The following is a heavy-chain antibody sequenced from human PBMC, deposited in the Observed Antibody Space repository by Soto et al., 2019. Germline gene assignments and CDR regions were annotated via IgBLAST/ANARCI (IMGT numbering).Heavy chain of an antibody. Sequence: QVQLQESGPGLVKPSGTLSLTCAVSGGSISSSNWWSWVRQPPGKGLEWIGEIYHSGSTNYNPSLTSRVTISVDKSKNQFSLKLSSVTAADTAVYYCARDRIVVVPAAMKPYYYYGMDVWGQGTTVTVSS. CDR2: IYHSGST. V-gene: IGHV4-4*02. D-gene: IGHD2-2*01. CDR3: ARDRIVVVPAAMKPYYYYGMDV. CDR1: GGSISSSNW. J-gene: IGHJ6*02.